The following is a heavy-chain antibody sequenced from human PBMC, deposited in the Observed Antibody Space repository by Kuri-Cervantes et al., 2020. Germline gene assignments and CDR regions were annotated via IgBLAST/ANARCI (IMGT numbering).Heavy chain of an antibody. V-gene: IGHV4-30-4*01. J-gene: IGHJ4*02. Sequence: LRLSCTVSGGSISSGSYYWSWIRQPPGKGLEWIGYIYYSGSTYYNPSLKSRVTISVDTSKNQFSLKLSSVTAADTAVYYCARVVGYCSGGSCYRTRYYFDYWGQGTLVTVSS. CDR3: ARVVGYCSGGSCYRTRYYFDY. CDR2: IYYSGST. CDR1: GGSISSGSYY. D-gene: IGHD2-15*01.